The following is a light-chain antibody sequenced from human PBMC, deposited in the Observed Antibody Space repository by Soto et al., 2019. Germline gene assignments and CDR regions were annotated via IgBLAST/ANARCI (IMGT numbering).Light chain of an antibody. CDR1: SSDVGGYNY. V-gene: IGLV2-14*03. Sequence: QSALTQPASVSGSPGQSITISCTGTSSDVGGYNYVSWYQQQPGRAPKLMIHDVRYRPSGVSDRFSGSKSDNTASLTISGLQAEDEADYYCVSYTSNSLYVFGTGTKVTVL. CDR2: DVR. CDR3: VSYTSNSLYV. J-gene: IGLJ1*01.